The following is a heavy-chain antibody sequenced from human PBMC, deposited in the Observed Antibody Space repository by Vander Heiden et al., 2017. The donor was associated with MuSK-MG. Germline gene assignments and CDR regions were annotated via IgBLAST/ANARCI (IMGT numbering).Heavy chain of an antibody. D-gene: IGHD3-10*01. CDR1: GYSISSGYY. J-gene: IGHJ3*02. CDR3: AVWFGINHDAFDI. Sequence: QVQLQESGPGLVKPSETLSLTCGVSGYSISSGYYWGWIRQPPGKGLDWIGSIYHSGYRSGSTYYNQSLKSRVSISVDTSKNQFSLKLTSVTAADTAVYYCAVWFGINHDAFDIWGQGTMVTVSP. CDR2: IYHSGYRSGST. V-gene: IGHV4-38-2*01.